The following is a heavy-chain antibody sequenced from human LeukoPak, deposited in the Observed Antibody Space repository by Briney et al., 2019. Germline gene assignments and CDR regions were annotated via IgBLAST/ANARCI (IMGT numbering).Heavy chain of an antibody. Sequence: SETLSLTCTVSGGSISSYYWSWIRQPPGKGLEWIGYIYYSGSTNYNPSLKSRVTISVDTSKNQFSLKLSSVTAADTAVYYCARVLGRPPVVATVDYWGQGTLVTVSS. CDR3: ARVLGRPPVVATVDY. CDR2: IYYSGST. CDR1: GGSISSYY. D-gene: IGHD5-12*01. V-gene: IGHV4-59*01. J-gene: IGHJ4*02.